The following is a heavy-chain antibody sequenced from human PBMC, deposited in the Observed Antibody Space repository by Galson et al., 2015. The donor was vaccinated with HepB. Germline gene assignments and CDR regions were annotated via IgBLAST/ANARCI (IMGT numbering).Heavy chain of an antibody. J-gene: IGHJ6*03. CDR2: IIPILGIA. CDR1: GGTFSSYA. Sequence: SVKVSCKASGGTFSSYAISWVRQAPGQGLEWMGRIIPILGIANYAQKFQGRVTITADKSTSTAYMELSSLRSEDTAVYYCARERYCSSTSCRITPADYMDVWGKGTTVTVSS. CDR3: ARERYCSSTSCRITPADYMDV. D-gene: IGHD2-2*01. V-gene: IGHV1-69*04.